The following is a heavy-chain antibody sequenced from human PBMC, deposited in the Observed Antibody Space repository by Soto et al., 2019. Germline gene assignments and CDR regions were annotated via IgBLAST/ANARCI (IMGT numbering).Heavy chain of an antibody. D-gene: IGHD7-27*01. Sequence: QVQLQESGPGLVKPSETLSLTCTVSGVSISNNYWSWIRQPPGKGLERIGSIYYNGYTNYSPSLKSRVTMSVDTSRNQISLKLTTVTAADTAVYYCTRANWYSEYWGQGTLVTVSS. CDR1: GVSISNNY. CDR2: IYYNGYT. V-gene: IGHV4-59*01. J-gene: IGHJ4*02. CDR3: TRANWYSEY.